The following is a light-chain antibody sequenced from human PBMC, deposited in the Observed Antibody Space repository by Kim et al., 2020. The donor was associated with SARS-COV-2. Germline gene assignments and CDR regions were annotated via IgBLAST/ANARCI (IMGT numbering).Light chain of an antibody. CDR1: SDSIASDY. V-gene: IGLV6-57*03. CDR2: QGN. J-gene: IGLJ3*02. CDR3: QSFDTTNWV. Sequence: GKTVTISCTRSSDSIASDYVQWYQQRPGTAPTTVIYQGNQRPSGVPDRFSGSIDTSSNSASLTISGLKTEDEADYYCQSFDTTNWVFGGGTRLTVL.